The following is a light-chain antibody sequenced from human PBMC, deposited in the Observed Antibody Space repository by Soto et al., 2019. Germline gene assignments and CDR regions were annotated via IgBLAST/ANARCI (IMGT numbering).Light chain of an antibody. CDR1: RSAVGGYNY. Sequence: QSALAKPAPMSGSPGQSISISCTGTRSAVGGYNYGSWYQQHPGKARKLMMYDVSNRPSGLSNRFSGSKSGNTASLTISGLHAEDEADYYCSSCTRRSTYVLGTGTKVTVL. CDR2: DVS. CDR3: SSCTRRSTYV. J-gene: IGLJ1*01. V-gene: IGLV2-14*01.